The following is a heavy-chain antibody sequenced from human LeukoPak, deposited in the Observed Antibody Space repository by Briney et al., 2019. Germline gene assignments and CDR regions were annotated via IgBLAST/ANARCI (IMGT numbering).Heavy chain of an antibody. CDR1: ACSINSYY. CDR3: ATIITVAGGAYFDY. V-gene: IGHV4-59*01. J-gene: IGHJ4*02. CDR2: TFYSGST. Sequence: PSETLSLTCTFSACSINSYYWSWIRQPPGKGLEWIANTFYSGSTNYNPSLKSRVTISIDTSKNLFSLKLSSVTAADTAVYFCATIITVAGGAYFDYWGQGTPVTVS. D-gene: IGHD6-19*01.